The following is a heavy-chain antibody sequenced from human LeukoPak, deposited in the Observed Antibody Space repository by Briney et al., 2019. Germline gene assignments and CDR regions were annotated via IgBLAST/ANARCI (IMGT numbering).Heavy chain of an antibody. Sequence: SQTLSLTCALYGGSFSGYYWSWIRQPPGKGLEWIGEINHSGSTNYNPSLKSRVTISVDTSKNQFSLKLSSVTAADTAVYYCARGQSRGYSYGSGYDYWGQGTLVTVSS. CDR1: GGSFSGYY. CDR3: ARGQSRGYSYGSGYDY. D-gene: IGHD5-18*01. J-gene: IGHJ4*02. V-gene: IGHV4-34*01. CDR2: INHSGST.